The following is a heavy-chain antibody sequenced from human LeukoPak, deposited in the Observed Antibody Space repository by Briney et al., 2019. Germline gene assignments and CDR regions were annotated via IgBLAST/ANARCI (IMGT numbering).Heavy chain of an antibody. CDR2: IYYTGST. J-gene: IGHJ4*02. CDR3: ARHDVEMATTIDY. D-gene: IGHD5-24*01. V-gene: IGHV4-59*01. Sequence: SETLSLTCTVSGGSLSSYYWSWIRQPPGKGLEWIGYIYYTGSTNYNPSLKSRVAISVDTSKNQFSLKLTSVTAADTAVYYCARHDVEMATTIDYWGQGTLVTVSS. CDR1: GGSLSSYY.